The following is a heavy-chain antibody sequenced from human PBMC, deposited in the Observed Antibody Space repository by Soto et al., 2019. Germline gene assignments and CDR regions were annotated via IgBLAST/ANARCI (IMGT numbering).Heavy chain of an antibody. CDR3: ASSYSSCRSGWFDP. J-gene: IGHJ5*02. CDR2: IIPIFSTA. V-gene: IGHV1-69*06. D-gene: IGHD6-19*01. CDR1: GGTFSSYA. Sequence: QVQLVQSGAEVQKPGSSVKVSCKASGGTFSSYAISWVRQAPGQGLEWMGGIIPIFSTANYAQKFQGRVTITADKSTSTAYMELSSLRSEDTAVYYCASSYSSCRSGWFDPWGQGTLVTVSS.